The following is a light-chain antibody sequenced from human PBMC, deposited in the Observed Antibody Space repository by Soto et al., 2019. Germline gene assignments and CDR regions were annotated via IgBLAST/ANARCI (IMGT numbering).Light chain of an antibody. CDR2: DVN. Sequence: QSVLTQPASVSGFPGQSITISCTRATTDVDGYDYVSWYQQHPGQAPKLMIYDVNSRPSGISYRFSGSKSGDTASLTISGLQAEDDADYYCSSYTSSAPFYVFGAGTKVTVL. J-gene: IGLJ1*01. CDR1: TTDVDGYDY. V-gene: IGLV2-14*03. CDR3: SSYTSSAPFYV.